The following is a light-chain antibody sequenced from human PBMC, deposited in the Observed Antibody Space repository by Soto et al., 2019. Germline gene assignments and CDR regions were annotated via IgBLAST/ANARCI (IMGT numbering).Light chain of an antibody. CDR2: GAS. Sequence: EIVLTQSPGTLSLSPGERATLSCRASQSVSSSYLAWYQQKPGQAPRLLIYGASSRATGIPDRFSGSGSGTDFTLNISRLEPEDFAVYYCQQSGSSQPFGQGTKVEIK. J-gene: IGKJ1*01. V-gene: IGKV3-20*01. CDR3: QQSGSSQP. CDR1: QSVSSSY.